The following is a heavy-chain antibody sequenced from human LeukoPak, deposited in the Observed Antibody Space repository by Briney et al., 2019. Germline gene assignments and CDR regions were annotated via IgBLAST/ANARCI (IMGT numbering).Heavy chain of an antibody. J-gene: IGHJ4*02. V-gene: IGHV3-23*01. CDR3: AKYYDSSGYSDY. D-gene: IGHD3-22*01. CDR2: ISGSGGST. CDR1: GFTFSSYA. Sequence: GSLRLSCAASGFTFSSYAMSGVRQPPGKGLEWVSAISGSGGSTYYADSVKGRFTISRDNSKNTLYLQMNSLRAEDTAVYYCAKYYDSSGYSDYWGQGTLVTVSS.